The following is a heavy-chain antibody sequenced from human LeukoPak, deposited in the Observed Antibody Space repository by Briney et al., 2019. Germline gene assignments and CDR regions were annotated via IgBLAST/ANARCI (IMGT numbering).Heavy chain of an antibody. CDR2: ISYDGSNK. J-gene: IGHJ1*01. V-gene: IGHV3-30*18. Sequence: RQAPGXGLXWVAVISYDGSNKYYADSVKGRFTISRDNSKNTLYLQMNSLRAEDTAVYYCANELSGSYTPFQHWGQGTLVTVSS. CDR3: ANELSGSYTPFQH. D-gene: IGHD1-26*01.